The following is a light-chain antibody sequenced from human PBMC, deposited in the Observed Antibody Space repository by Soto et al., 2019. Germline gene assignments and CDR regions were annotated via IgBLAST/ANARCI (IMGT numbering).Light chain of an antibody. V-gene: IGLV2-14*01. J-gene: IGLJ1*01. CDR2: DVS. Sequence: QSALTQPASVSGSPGQSITISCTGTSGDVGGYNYVSWYQQHPGKAPKLMIYDVSYRPSGVSNRFSGSKSGNTASLTISGLQAEDEADYYCSSYTSSSTPDFGTGTKLTVL. CDR1: SGDVGGYNY. CDR3: SSYTSSSTPD.